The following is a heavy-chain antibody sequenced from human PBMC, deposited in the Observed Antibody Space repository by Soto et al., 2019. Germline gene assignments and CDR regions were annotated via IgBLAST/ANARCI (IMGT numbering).Heavy chain of an antibody. Sequence: QVQLVQSGAEVTKPGSSVKVSCKASGGTFGSYAISWVRQAPGQGLEWMGGIIPIPGTANYAQKFQGRVTIAADESTSTAYMELSSLRSEDTAVYYCARSQGSSTSLEIYYYYYYGMDVWGHGTTVTVSS. CDR3: ARSQGSSTSLEIYYYYYYGMDV. V-gene: IGHV1-69*01. CDR2: IIPIPGTA. J-gene: IGHJ6*02. D-gene: IGHD2-2*01. CDR1: GGTFGSYA.